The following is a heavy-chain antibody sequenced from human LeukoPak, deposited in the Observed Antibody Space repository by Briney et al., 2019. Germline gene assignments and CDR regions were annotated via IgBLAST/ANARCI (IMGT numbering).Heavy chain of an antibody. D-gene: IGHD1-26*01. CDR2: IYSGGTT. J-gene: IGHJ6*02. V-gene: IGHV3-66*01. CDR1: GFTVSSNY. CDR3: AREPPEYSGSPGDYYQYGMDV. Sequence: GGSLRLSCAASGFTVSSNYMNWVRQAPGEGLEWVSIIYSGGTTYYSDSVKGRFTISRDNSKNTLYLQMNSLRVEDTAVYYCAREPPEYSGSPGDYYQYGMDVWGQGTTVTVSS.